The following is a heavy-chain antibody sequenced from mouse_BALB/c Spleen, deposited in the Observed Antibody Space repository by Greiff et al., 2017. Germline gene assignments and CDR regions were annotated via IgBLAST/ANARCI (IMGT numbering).Heavy chain of an antibody. V-gene: IGHV5-17*02. CDR2: ISSGSSTI. Sequence: EVQGVESGGGLVQPGGSRKLSCAASGFTFSSFGMHWVRQAPEKGLEWVAYISSGSSTIYYADTVKGRFTISRDNPKNTLFLQMTSLRSEDTAMYYCAYYGYSYAMDYWGQGTSVTVSS. CDR1: GFTFSSFG. CDR3: AYYGYSYAMDY. D-gene: IGHD1-2*01. J-gene: IGHJ4*01.